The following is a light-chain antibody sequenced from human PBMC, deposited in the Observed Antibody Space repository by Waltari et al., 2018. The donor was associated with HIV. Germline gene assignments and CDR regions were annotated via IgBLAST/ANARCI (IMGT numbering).Light chain of an antibody. Sequence: EIVLTQSPATLSLSPGERATLSCRASQSVVTYLAWYQQKPGQAPRLLIFDAYNRATGIPARFSGSGSGTDFTLTISSLEAEDFAVYYCQQRSSWPLTFGGGTKVEIK. CDR2: DAY. J-gene: IGKJ4*01. CDR3: QQRSSWPLT. V-gene: IGKV3-11*01. CDR1: QSVVTY.